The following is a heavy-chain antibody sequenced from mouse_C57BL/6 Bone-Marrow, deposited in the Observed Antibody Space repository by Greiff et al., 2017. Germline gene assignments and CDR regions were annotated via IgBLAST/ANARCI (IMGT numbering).Heavy chain of an antibody. CDR2: IYPGSGST. CDR3: ARWRQLRLPYYYAMDD. Sequence: QVQLQQPGAELVRPGASVKMSCKASGYTFTSYWITWVKQRPGQGLEWIGDIYPGSGSTNYNEKFKSKATLTVDTASSTAYMQLSSLTSEDAAVYDCARWRQLRLPYYYAMDDWGKGTSVTVSS. J-gene: IGHJ4*01. D-gene: IGHD3-2*02. V-gene: IGHV1-55*01. CDR1: GYTFTSYW.